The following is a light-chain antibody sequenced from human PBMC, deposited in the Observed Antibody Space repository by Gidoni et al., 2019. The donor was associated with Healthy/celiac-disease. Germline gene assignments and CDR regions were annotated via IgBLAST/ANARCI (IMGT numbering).Light chain of an antibody. J-gene: IGKJ2*01. CDR3: QQSYSTPYT. V-gene: IGKV1-39*01. Sequence: DIQMTQSPSSLSASVGDRVTITCRASQSSSSYLNWYQQKPGKAPKLLIYAASSLQIGVPSSFSGSGSGTDFTLTISSLQPEDFAPYYCQQSYSTPYTFGQGTKLEIK. CDR1: QSSSSY. CDR2: AAS.